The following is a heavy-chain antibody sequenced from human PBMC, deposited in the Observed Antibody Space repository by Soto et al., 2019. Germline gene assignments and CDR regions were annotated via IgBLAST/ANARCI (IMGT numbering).Heavy chain of an antibody. CDR2: ISSSSSYI. V-gene: IGHV3-21*01. D-gene: IGHD3-22*01. J-gene: IGHJ3*02. CDR3: VTMIRCSRDDFDI. CDR1: GFTFSSYS. Sequence: PGGSLRVSCAASGFTFSSYSMNWVRQAPGKGLEWVSSISSSSSYIYYADSVRGRFTISRDNAKNSLYLQMNSLRAEDTAVYYCVTMIRCSRDDFDIWGQVPTVTFS.